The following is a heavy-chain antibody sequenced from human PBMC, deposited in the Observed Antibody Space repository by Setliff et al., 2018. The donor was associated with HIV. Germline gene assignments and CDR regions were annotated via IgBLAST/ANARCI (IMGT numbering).Heavy chain of an antibody. J-gene: IGHJ3*02. Sequence: GRSLRLSCTASGFTFGDYAMSWVRQAPGKGLEWVGVIRSKAYGGTTEYAASVKDRFTVSRDDSKSIAYLQINSLKTEDTAVYYCTRDKGYAFDIWGQGTMVTVSS. D-gene: IGHD5-18*01. CDR2: IRSKAYGGTT. V-gene: IGHV3-49*04. CDR1: GFTFGDYA. CDR3: TRDKGYAFDI.